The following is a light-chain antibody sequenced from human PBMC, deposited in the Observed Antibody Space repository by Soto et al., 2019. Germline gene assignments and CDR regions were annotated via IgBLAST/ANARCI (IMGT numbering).Light chain of an antibody. J-gene: IGKJ1*01. CDR2: KAS. CDR1: QGITSC. CDR3: QHYNSYSEA. Sequence: EIEVTQSPSTLSSHVGDRVTITCRASQGITSCLAWYQQKPGKAPKLLIYKASSLQSGVPSRFSGSGSGTEFTLTISSLQPDDFATYYCQHYNSYSEAFGQGTKVDI. V-gene: IGKV1-5*03.